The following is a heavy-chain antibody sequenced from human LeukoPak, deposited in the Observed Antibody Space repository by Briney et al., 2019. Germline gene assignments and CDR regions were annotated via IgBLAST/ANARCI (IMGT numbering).Heavy chain of an antibody. Sequence: QPGGSLRLSCAASGFTFSSYGMSWVRQAPGKGLEWVSAISGSGGSTYYADSVKGRFTISRDNSKNTLYLQMNSLRAEDTAVYYCAKGPLKYSSGWYPTDDYWGQGTLVTVSS. CDR3: AKGPLKYSSGWYPTDDY. V-gene: IGHV3-23*01. CDR2: ISGSGGST. D-gene: IGHD6-19*01. J-gene: IGHJ4*02. CDR1: GFTFSSYG.